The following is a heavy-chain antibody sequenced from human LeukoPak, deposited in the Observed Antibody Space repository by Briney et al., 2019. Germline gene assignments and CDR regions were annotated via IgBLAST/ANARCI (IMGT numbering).Heavy chain of an antibody. Sequence: GGSLRLSCAASGFTFSSYAMSWVRQAPGKGLEWVSAISGSGGSAYYADSVKGRFTISRDNSKNTLYLQMNSLRAEDTAVYYCAKDGGILGAVYNYYYYMDVWGKGTTVTVSS. J-gene: IGHJ6*03. D-gene: IGHD3-16*01. CDR2: ISGSGGSA. V-gene: IGHV3-23*01. CDR3: AKDGGILGAVYNYYYYMDV. CDR1: GFTFSSYA.